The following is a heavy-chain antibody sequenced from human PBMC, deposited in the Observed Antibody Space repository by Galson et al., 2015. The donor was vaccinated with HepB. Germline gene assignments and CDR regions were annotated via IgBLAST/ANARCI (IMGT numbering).Heavy chain of an antibody. CDR3: AKDGSGWSGAAYSEIDY. D-gene: IGHD6-19*01. Sequence: SLRLSCAASGFTFGNFGMHWVRQAPGRGLEWVSYLRYDGSVKYYADSVKGRFTVSRDNSKNTLYLQMNSLRAEDTAVYYCAKDGSGWSGAAYSEIDYWGQGTLVTVSS. J-gene: IGHJ4*02. CDR2: LRYDGSVK. V-gene: IGHV3-30*02. CDR1: GFTFGNFG.